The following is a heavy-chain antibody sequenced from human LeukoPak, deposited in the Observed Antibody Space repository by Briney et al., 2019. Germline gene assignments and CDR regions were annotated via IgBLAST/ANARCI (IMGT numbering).Heavy chain of an antibody. CDR1: GVSISSYY. D-gene: IGHD1-26*01. CDR3: ASTPTSSGSYFWFDP. J-gene: IGHJ5*02. V-gene: IGHV4-59*01. Sequence: SETLSLTCTVSGVSISSYYWSWIRQPPGKGLGWIGYIYYSGSTNYNPSLKSRVTISVDTSKNQFSLKLSSVTAADTAVYYCASTPTSSGSYFWFDPWGQGTLGTVSS. CDR2: IYYSGST.